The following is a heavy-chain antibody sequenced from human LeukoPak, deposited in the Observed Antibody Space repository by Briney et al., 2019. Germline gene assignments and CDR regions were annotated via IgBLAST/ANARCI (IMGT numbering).Heavy chain of an antibody. D-gene: IGHD5-12*01. J-gene: IGHJ4*02. CDR3: AIRKSGNAVDY. CDR1: GFAVNSNY. CDR2: IYSGGST. V-gene: IGHV3-66*01. Sequence: GGALRLSCAASGFAVNSNYMSWVRQAPGKGLEWVAVIYSGGSTNYADSVKGRFTISRDNSKNTLYLLMNSLRAEDTAVYYCAIRKSGNAVDYWGQGTLVTVSS.